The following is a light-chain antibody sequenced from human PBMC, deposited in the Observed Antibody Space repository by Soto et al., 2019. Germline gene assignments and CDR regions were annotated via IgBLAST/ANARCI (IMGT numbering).Light chain of an antibody. V-gene: IGKV1-39*01. Sequence: DIQMTQSPSSLSASVGDRVTITCRASQSISRNLNWYQHKPGKAPKLLIYPASSLQNGVPSRFSGGGSGTEFTLSISSLQPEDFGTYYCQQSYTTASITCGQGTRLEIK. J-gene: IGKJ5*01. CDR2: PAS. CDR3: QQSYTTASIT. CDR1: QSISRN.